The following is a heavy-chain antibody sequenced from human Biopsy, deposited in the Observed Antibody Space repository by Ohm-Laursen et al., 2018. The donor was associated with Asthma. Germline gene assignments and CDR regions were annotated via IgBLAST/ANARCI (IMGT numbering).Heavy chain of an antibody. D-gene: IGHD3-9*01. CDR2: INAGDGNT. CDR3: ARTYYDFLTGQVNDAFAL. V-gene: IGHV1-3*01. CDR1: GYTFIHFA. J-gene: IGHJ3*01. Sequence: SVKVSCKASGYTFIHFAIHWVRQAPGQRLEWMGWINAGDGNTKYSQKFQGRVTITGDTSASTAYMDLRSLRSEDTAMYYCARTYYDFLTGQVNDAFALWGQGTMVTVSS.